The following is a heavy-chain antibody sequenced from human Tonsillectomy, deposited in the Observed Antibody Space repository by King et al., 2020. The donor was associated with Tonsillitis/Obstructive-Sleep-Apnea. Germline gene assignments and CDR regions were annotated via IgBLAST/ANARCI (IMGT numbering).Heavy chain of an antibody. J-gene: IGHJ6*02. Sequence: QLQLQESGPGLVKPSETLSLTCTVSGGSISSYYWSWIRQPPGKGLEWIGYIYYSGSTNYNPSLKSRVTISVDTSKNQFSLKLSSVTAADTAVYYCARHAHYGSGNYSSESGYYYGMDVWGQGTTVTVS. V-gene: IGHV4-59*01. CDR2: IYYSGST. CDR1: GGSISSYY. CDR3: ARHAHYGSGNYSSESGYYYGMDV. D-gene: IGHD3-10*01.